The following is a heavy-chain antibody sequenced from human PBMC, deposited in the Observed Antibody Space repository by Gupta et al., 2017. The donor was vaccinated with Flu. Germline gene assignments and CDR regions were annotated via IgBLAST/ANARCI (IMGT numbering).Heavy chain of an antibody. CDR1: GFSLSTSGVG. V-gene: IGHV2-5*01. Sequence: QITLKESGPTLVKPTQTLTLTCTFSGFSLSTSGVGVGWIRQPPGKALEWLALIYWNDDKRYSPSLKSRLTITKDTSKNQVVLTMTNMDPVDTATYYCAHIKPGDYDGAGFDPWGQGTLVTVSS. CDR2: IYWNDDK. J-gene: IGHJ5*02. CDR3: AHIKPGDYDGAGFDP. D-gene: IGHD3-22*01.